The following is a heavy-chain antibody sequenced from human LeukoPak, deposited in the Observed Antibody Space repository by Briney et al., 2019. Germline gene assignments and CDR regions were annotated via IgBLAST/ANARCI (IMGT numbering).Heavy chain of an antibody. V-gene: IGHV4-34*01. CDR1: GGSFSGYY. D-gene: IGHD6-19*01. J-gene: IGHJ4*02. CDR2: INHSGST. CDR3: ARYSGWYLVPDY. Sequence: SETLSLTCAVYGGSFSGYYWSWIRQPPGKGLEWIGDINHSGSTNYNPSLKSRVTISVDTSKNQFSLKLSSVTAADTAVYYCARYSGWYLVPDYWGQGTLVTVSS.